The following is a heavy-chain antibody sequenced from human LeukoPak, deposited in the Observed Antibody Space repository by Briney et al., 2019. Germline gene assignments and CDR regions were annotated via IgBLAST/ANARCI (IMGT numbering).Heavy chain of an antibody. CDR1: GLTFSSHA. Sequence: GGSLRLSCAASGLTFSSHAMSWVRQAPGKGLEWVSAISGSGGSTYYADSVKGRFTISRDNSKSTLHLQMSSLRAEDTAVYYCAKELVGWSTVDYWGQGTLVTVSS. CDR3: AKELVGWSTVDY. CDR2: ISGSGGST. D-gene: IGHD6-19*01. J-gene: IGHJ4*02. V-gene: IGHV3-23*01.